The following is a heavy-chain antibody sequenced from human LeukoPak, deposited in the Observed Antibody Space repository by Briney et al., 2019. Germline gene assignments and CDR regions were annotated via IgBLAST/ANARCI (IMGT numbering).Heavy chain of an antibody. V-gene: IGHV3-30*18. CDR1: GFSFSSYG. CDR3: AKEGTVAFDY. Sequence: PGGSLRLSCAASGFSFSSYGLHWVRQALGKGLGWVAVISYDGSNKYYADSVKGRFTISRDNSKNTLYLQMNRLRAEDTAVYYCAKEGTVAFDYWGQGTLVTVSS. J-gene: IGHJ4*02. CDR2: ISYDGSNK. D-gene: IGHD4-23*01.